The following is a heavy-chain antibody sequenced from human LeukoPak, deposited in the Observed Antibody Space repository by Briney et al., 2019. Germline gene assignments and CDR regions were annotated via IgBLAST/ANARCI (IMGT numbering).Heavy chain of an antibody. CDR3: ARDAVNDYGDPNWFDP. CDR1: GGTFSSYA. CDR2: IIPIFGTA. Sequence: SVKVSCKASGGTFSSYAISWVRQAPGQGLEWMGGIIPIFGTANYAQKFQGRVTITADESTSTAYMELSSLRSEDTAVYYCARDAVNDYGDPNWFDPWGQGTLVTVSS. D-gene: IGHD4-17*01. J-gene: IGHJ5*02. V-gene: IGHV1-69*13.